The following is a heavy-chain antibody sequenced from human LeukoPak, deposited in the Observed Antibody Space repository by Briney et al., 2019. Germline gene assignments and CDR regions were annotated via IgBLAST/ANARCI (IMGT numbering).Heavy chain of an antibody. CDR2: IRGDGSDA. J-gene: IGHJ4*02. V-gene: IGHV3-74*01. CDR1: GFTFNDYF. D-gene: IGHD2/OR15-2a*01. CDR3: ARGWFHAIDY. Sequence: GGSLRLSCTSSGFTFNDYFMSWVRQAPGKGLVWVSRIRGDGSDARYAESVKGRFTISRDNAKNTLYLQMNSLRDEDTAVYYCARGWFHAIDYWGQGTLVTVSS.